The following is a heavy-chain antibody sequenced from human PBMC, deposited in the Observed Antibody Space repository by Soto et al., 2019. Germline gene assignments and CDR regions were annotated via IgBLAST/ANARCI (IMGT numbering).Heavy chain of an antibody. Sequence: ASVKVSCKVSGYTLTELSMHWVRQAPGKGLEWMGGFDPEDGETIYAQKFQGRVTMTEDTSTDTAYMELSSLRSEDTAVYYCATVLRFLELGGMDVWGQGTTVTVSS. V-gene: IGHV1-24*01. CDR2: FDPEDGET. CDR1: GYTLTELS. D-gene: IGHD3-3*01. J-gene: IGHJ6*02. CDR3: ATVLRFLELGGMDV.